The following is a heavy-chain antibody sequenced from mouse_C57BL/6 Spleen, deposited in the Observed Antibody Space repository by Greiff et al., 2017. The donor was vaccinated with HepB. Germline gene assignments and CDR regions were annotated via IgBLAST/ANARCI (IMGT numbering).Heavy chain of an antibody. V-gene: IGHV1-54*01. CDR3: ARLGSSYDYAMDY. CDR2: INPGSGGT. CDR1: GYAFTNYL. D-gene: IGHD1-1*01. J-gene: IGHJ4*01. Sequence: QVQLQQSGAELVRPGPSVKVSCKASGYAFTNYLIEWVKQRPGQGLEWIGVINPGSGGTNYNEKFKGKATLTADKSSSTAYMQLSSLTSEDSAVYFCARLGSSYDYAMDYWGQGTSVTVSS.